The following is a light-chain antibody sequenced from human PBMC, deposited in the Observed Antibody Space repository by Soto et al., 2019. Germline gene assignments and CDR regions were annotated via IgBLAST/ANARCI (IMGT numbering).Light chain of an antibody. J-gene: IGKJ1*01. CDR2: LGS. V-gene: IGKV2-28*01. CDR3: MQARQTPPWT. Sequence: DIVTTQSPLSLPVTPGEPASISCRSSQSLLHSNGYNYLDWYLQKPGQSPQLLIYLGSNRASGVPDRFSGSGSGTHFTLRISRVEADDVGVYYCMQARQTPPWTFGQGTKVDIK. CDR1: QSLLHSNGYNY.